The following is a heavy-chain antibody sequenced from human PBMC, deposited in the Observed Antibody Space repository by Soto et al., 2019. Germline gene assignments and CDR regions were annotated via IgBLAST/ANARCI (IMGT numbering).Heavy chain of an antibody. CDR1: GFTLSSYS. CDR2: ISSNGVGT. CDR3: ARRARPDFYYMDV. D-gene: IGHD6-6*01. J-gene: IGHJ6*03. V-gene: IGHV3-64*01. Sequence: GGSLRLSCEVSGFTLSSYSMNWVRQAPGKGLEWVSGISSNGVGTYYANSVQGRFTISRDNSKNTVYLQMGSLRPEDMAVYYCARRARPDFYYMDVWGKGTTVTVSS.